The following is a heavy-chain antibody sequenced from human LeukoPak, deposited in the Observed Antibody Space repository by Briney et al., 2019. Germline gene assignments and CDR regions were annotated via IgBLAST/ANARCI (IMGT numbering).Heavy chain of an antibody. Sequence: ASVKVSCKASGGNFNNNAFNWVRQAPGQGLEWMGRIISKFGTSNYDPKFQGRVTITADTSTSTAYMELRSLRSDDTAVYYCARDPPVYSSSWYGNWFDPWGQGTLVTVSS. J-gene: IGHJ5*02. CDR3: ARDPPVYSSSWYGNWFDP. V-gene: IGHV1-69*06. CDR1: GGNFNNNA. CDR2: IISKFGTS. D-gene: IGHD6-13*01.